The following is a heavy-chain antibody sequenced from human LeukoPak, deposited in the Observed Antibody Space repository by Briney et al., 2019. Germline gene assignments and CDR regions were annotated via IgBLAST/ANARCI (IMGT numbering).Heavy chain of an antibody. CDR2: VYYSGKT. D-gene: IGHD1-26*01. V-gene: IGHV4-59*11. CDR1: GGSISGHD. J-gene: IGHJ3*02. CDR3: ARLLDTASSGDPDTFDM. Sequence: SETLSLTCTVSGGSISGHDWSWIRQPPGKGLEWIGYVYYSGKTYYSSSLRSRVTISVDTSNNHFSLKLTSVTAADTALYYCARLLDTASSGDPDTFDMWGQGTMVTVSS.